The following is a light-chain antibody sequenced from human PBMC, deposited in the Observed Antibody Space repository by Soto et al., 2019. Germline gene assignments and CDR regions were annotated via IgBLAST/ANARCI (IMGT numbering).Light chain of an antibody. Sequence: DIQMTQSPSSLSASVGDRLTITCQASHDITSYLNWYQHKPGKAPKLLIYDASILEAGVPPRFSGSGSGTDFTLTISGLQPEDVAIYYCQHCDYLPIFGPGTTVDFK. CDR1: HDITSY. V-gene: IGKV1-33*01. CDR2: DAS. J-gene: IGKJ3*01. CDR3: QHCDYLPI.